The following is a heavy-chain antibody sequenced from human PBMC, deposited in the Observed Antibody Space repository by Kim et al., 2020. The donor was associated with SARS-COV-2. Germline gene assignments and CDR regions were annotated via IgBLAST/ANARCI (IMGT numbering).Heavy chain of an antibody. Sequence: GGSLRLSCAASGFTVSSNYMSWVRQAPGKGLEWVSVIYSGGSTYYADSGKGRFTISRDNSKNTLYLQMNSLRAEDTAVYYCARTRDSSGWYGTDWGQGTLVTVSS. J-gene: IGHJ4*02. V-gene: IGHV3-53*01. CDR2: IYSGGST. D-gene: IGHD6-19*01. CDR3: ARTRDSSGWYGTD. CDR1: GFTVSSNY.